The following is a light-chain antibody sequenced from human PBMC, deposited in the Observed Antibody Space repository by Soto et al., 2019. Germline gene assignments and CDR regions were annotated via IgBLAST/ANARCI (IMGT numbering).Light chain of an antibody. CDR3: QQYNTWPPIT. V-gene: IGKV3-15*01. CDR1: QSVSSK. Sequence: IMMTQSPATLSVSPGERATLSCRASQSVSSKLAWYQQKPGQAPRLLIYGASTRATGIPARFSGSGSGTEFTLTISSLQSEDFAVYYCQQYNTWPPITFAQGTRLEIK. CDR2: GAS. J-gene: IGKJ5*01.